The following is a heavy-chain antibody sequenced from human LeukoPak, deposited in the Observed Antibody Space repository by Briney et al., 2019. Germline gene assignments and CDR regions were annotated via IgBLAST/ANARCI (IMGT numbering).Heavy chain of an antibody. CDR3: AREGMYYYDSSSYAFDI. D-gene: IGHD3-22*01. CDR2: MNPNSGNT. Sequence: ASVKVSCKASGYTFTSYDINWVRQATGQGLEWMGWMNPNSGNTGYAQKFQGRVTITRNTSISTAYMELSSLRSEDTAVYYCAREGMYYYDSSSYAFDIWGQGTMVTVSS. CDR1: GYTFTSYD. V-gene: IGHV1-8*03. J-gene: IGHJ3*02.